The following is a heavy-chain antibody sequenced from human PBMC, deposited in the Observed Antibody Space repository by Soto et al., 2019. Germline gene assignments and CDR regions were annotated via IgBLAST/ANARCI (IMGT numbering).Heavy chain of an antibody. CDR1: GFTVSSNY. V-gene: IGHV3-53*01. D-gene: IGHD3-9*01. Sequence: GGSLRLSCAASGFTVSSNYMSWVRQAPGKGLEWVSVIYSGGSTYYADSVKGRFTISRDNSKNTLYLQMNSLRAEDTAVYYCARPGPDYDILTGYSSDDAFDIWGQGTMVTVSS. J-gene: IGHJ3*02. CDR3: ARPGPDYDILTGYSSDDAFDI. CDR2: IYSGGST.